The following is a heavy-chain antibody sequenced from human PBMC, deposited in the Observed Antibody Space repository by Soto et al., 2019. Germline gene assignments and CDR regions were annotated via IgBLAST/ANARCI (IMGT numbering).Heavy chain of an antibody. V-gene: IGHV1-69*12. CDR2: IIPVFGTA. J-gene: IGHJ6*02. CDR1: GGTLSNYG. D-gene: IGHD2-21*01. Sequence: QVQLVQSGAEVKKPGSSVKVSCKASGGTLSNYGISWVRQAPGQGLEWMGGIIPVFGTANYAQKFQGRVTITADESTSTVYMDVTSLRSEDTAVYYGARGDASKLVVTTYYGMDVWGQGTPVTVSS. CDR3: ARGDASKLVVTTYYGMDV.